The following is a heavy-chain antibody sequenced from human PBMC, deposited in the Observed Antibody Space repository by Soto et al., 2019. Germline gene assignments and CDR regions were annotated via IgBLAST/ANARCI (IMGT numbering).Heavy chain of an antibody. J-gene: IGHJ4*02. D-gene: IGHD2-21*02. Sequence: GGSLRLSCAASTFTFSSYAMSWVRQAPGKGLEWVSSISDSGGSTYYADSVKGRFTISRDNSKNTLYLQMNSLRAEDTAVYYCAKKSGGDCYSDRMGNWGQGTLVTVSS. CDR1: TFTFSSYA. CDR3: AKKSGGDCYSDRMGN. V-gene: IGHV3-23*01. CDR2: ISDSGGST.